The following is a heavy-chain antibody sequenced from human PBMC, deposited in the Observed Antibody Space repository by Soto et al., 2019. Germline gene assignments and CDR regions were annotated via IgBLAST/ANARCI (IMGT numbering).Heavy chain of an antibody. D-gene: IGHD3-10*01. CDR1: GYSFTSYW. CDR3: AKDGGFGEHDIGYYYYYYGMDV. J-gene: IGHJ6*02. V-gene: IGHV5-51*01. Sequence: GESLKISCKGSGYSFTSYWIGWVRQMPGKGLEWMGIIYPGDSDTRYSPSFQGQVTISADKSISTAYLQWSSLKASDTAMYYCAKDGGFGEHDIGYYYYYYGMDVWGQGTTVTVS. CDR2: IYPGDSDT.